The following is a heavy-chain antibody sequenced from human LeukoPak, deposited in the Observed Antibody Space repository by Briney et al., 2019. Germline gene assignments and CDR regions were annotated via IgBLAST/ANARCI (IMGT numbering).Heavy chain of an antibody. D-gene: IGHD5-18*01. Sequence: VASVKVSCKASGYTFTGYYMHWVRQAPGQGLEWMGWINPNSGGTNYAQKFQGRVTMTRDTSISTAYMELSRLRSDDTAVYYCARAAPLQLWLISDYWGQGTLVTVSS. CDR1: GYTFTGYY. V-gene: IGHV1-2*02. CDR2: INPNSGGT. CDR3: ARAAPLQLWLISDY. J-gene: IGHJ4*02.